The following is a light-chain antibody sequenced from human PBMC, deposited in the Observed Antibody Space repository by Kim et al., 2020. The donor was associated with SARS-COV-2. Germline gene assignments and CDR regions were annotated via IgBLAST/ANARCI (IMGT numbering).Light chain of an antibody. Sequence: SYELTQPPSVSVSPGQTASITCSGDKLGDKYACWYQQKPGQSPVLVIYPDSKRPSGIPERFSGSNSGNTATLTISGTQAMDEADYYCQAWDSSTAWAFGG. CDR3: QAWDSSTAWA. CDR2: PDS. CDR1: KLGDKY. J-gene: IGLJ3*02. V-gene: IGLV3-1*01.